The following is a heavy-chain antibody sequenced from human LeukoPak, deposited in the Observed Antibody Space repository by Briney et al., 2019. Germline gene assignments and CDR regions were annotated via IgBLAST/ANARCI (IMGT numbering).Heavy chain of an antibody. CDR1: GFTFSSYA. CDR2: ISGSGGST. D-gene: IGHD3-22*01. CDR3: AKDHSSYYDSSGYFDY. J-gene: IGHJ4*02. Sequence: GGSLRLSCAASGFTFSSYAMSWVRQAPGKGLEWVSAISGSGGSTYYADSVKGRFTISRDNPKNTLYLQMNSLRAEDTAVYYCAKDHSSYYDSSGYFDYRGQGTLVTVSS. V-gene: IGHV3-23*01.